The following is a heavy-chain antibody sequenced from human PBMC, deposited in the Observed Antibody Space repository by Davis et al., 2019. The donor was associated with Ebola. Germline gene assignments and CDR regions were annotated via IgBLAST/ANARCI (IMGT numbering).Heavy chain of an antibody. D-gene: IGHD1-7*01. V-gene: IGHV1-2*02. J-gene: IGHJ5*02. CDR2: INPNSGGT. Sequence: ASVKVSCKASGYTFTGYYMHWVRQAPGQGLEWMGWINPNSGGTNYAQKFQGRVTMTRDTSISTAYMELSRLRSDDTAVYYCARDGTKLELLWWLSNWFDPWGQGTLVTVSS. CDR1: GYTFTGYY. CDR3: ARDGTKLELLWWLSNWFDP.